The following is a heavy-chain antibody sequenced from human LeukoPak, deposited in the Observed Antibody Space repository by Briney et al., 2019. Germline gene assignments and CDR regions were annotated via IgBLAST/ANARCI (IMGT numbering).Heavy chain of an antibody. Sequence: GGSLRLSCAASGFTLSTFDMNWVRQAPGKGLEWVSSISTRSRYIYYIDSVKGRFTISRDDAKNSLYLQMNSLTVEDTAVYYCARADCTGSTCYLRHSWFDPWGQGTLVTVSS. V-gene: IGHV3-21*06. CDR2: ISTRSRYI. D-gene: IGHD2-8*02. CDR3: ARADCTGSTCYLRHSWFDP. J-gene: IGHJ5*02. CDR1: GFTLSTFD.